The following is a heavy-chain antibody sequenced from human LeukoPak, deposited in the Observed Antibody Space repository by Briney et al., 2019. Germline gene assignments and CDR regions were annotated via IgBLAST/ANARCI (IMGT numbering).Heavy chain of an antibody. J-gene: IGHJ4*02. CDR3: ARDRPGSSGYYYDY. CDR2: ISSSSSYI. D-gene: IGHD3-22*01. Sequence: PGGSLRLSCAASGFPFSSYSMNWLRPAPGRGLEWVSSISSSSSYIYYANSAKGRFTIYRDNAKNSLYLQMNGLRAEDTAVYYCARDRPGSSGYYYDYWGQGTLVTVSS. V-gene: IGHV3-21*01. CDR1: GFPFSSYS.